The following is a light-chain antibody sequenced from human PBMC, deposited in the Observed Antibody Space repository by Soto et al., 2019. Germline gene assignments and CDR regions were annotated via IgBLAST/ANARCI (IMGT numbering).Light chain of an antibody. Sequence: EIVLTQSPGTLSLSPGGGATLSCRASQSVSSSYLVWYQQKPGQAPRLLIYGASSRATGIPDRFSGSGSGTDFTLTISRLEPEDFAVYYCQQYGSSPWAFGQGTKVDIK. CDR3: QQYGSSPWA. V-gene: IGKV3-20*01. CDR1: QSVSSSY. J-gene: IGKJ1*01. CDR2: GAS.